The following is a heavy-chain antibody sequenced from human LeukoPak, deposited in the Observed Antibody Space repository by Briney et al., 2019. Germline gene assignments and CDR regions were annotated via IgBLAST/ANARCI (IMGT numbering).Heavy chain of an antibody. CDR3: ATDLGVEAVAGTFYAFDI. Sequence: ASVKVSCKVSGYTLPELSMHWVRQAPGKGLEWMGGFDPEDGETIYAQKFQGRVTMTEDTSTDTAYMELSSLRSEDTAVYYCATDLGVEAVAGTFYAFDIWGQGTMVTVSS. CDR1: GYTLPELS. CDR2: FDPEDGET. V-gene: IGHV1-24*01. D-gene: IGHD6-19*01. J-gene: IGHJ3*02.